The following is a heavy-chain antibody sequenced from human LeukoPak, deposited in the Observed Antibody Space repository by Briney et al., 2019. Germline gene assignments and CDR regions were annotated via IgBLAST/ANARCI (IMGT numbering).Heavy chain of an antibody. CDR3: AKLMMDYDFWSSYLPQPYFDY. J-gene: IGHJ4*02. CDR1: GFTFSSYG. CDR2: ISYDGSNK. V-gene: IGHV3-30*18. Sequence: GGSLRLSCAASGFTFSSYGVHWVRQAPGKGLEWVAVISYDGSNKYYADSVKGRFTISRDNSKNTLYLQMNSLRAEDTAVYYCAKLMMDYDFWSSYLPQPYFDYWGQGTLVTVSS. D-gene: IGHD3-3*01.